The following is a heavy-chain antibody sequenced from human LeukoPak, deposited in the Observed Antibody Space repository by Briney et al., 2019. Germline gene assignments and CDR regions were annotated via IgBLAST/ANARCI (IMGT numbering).Heavy chain of an antibody. CDR1: GFTFSGYA. Sequence: GGSLRLSCAASGFTFSGYAMHWVRQAPGKGLEWVAVIWYDGSNKHYADSVKGRFTISRDNSKNTLYLQMNSLRAEDTAVYYCAGSGSSWYSLDNWGQGTLVTVSS. V-gene: IGHV3-33*01. CDR2: IWYDGSNK. J-gene: IGHJ4*02. CDR3: AGSGSSWYSLDN. D-gene: IGHD6-13*01.